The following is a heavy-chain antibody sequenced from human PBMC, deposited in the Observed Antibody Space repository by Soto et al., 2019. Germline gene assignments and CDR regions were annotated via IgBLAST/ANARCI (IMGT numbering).Heavy chain of an antibody. V-gene: IGHV5-51*01. CDR1: GYSFTSYW. CDR3: ASNRVPISSSRAPRYYYYGMDV. J-gene: IGHJ6*02. D-gene: IGHD6-13*01. CDR2: IYPGDSDT. Sequence: GESLKIYCKGSGYSFTSYWIGWVRQMPGKGLEWMGFIYPGDSDTRYSPSFQGQVTISADKSISTAYLQWSSLKASDTAMYYCASNRVPISSSRAPRYYYYGMDVWGQGTTVTVSS.